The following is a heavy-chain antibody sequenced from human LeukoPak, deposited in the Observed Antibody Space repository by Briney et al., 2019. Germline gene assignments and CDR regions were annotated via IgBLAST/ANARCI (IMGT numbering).Heavy chain of an antibody. J-gene: IGHJ4*02. V-gene: IGHV3-23*01. CDR2: VSGSGYDT. CDR3: ARWFGEPPNFDY. CDR1: GFTFSSYA. D-gene: IGHD3-10*01. Sequence: GGSLRLSCGASGFTFSSYAVSWVRQASGKGLEWASTVSGSGYDTFYTDSVKGRFSISRDNYNNRVFLQMNSLRAEDTAMYYCARWFGEPPNFDYWGQGTLVTVSS.